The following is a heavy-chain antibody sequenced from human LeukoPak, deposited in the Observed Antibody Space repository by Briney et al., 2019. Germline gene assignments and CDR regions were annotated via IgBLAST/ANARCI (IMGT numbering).Heavy chain of an antibody. Sequence: GESLKISCKGSGYSFTNYWIGWVRQMPGKGLEWMGIIYPGDSDTRYSPSFQGQVTISADKSISTAYLQWSSLKASDTAMYYCARQRECSGGSCYSEYFQHWGQGTLVTVSS. CDR1: GYSFTNYW. J-gene: IGHJ1*01. CDR2: IYPGDSDT. D-gene: IGHD2-15*01. V-gene: IGHV5-51*01. CDR3: ARQRECSGGSCYSEYFQH.